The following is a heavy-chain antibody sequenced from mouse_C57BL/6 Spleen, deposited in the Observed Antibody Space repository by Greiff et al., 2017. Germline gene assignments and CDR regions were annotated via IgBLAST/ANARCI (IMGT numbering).Heavy chain of an antibody. V-gene: IGHV1-5*01. J-gene: IGHJ2*01. D-gene: IGHD2-5*01. Sequence: EVKLQESGPVLARPGASVKMSCKTSGYTFTSYWMHWVKQRPGQGLEWIGTIYPGNSDTSYNPKFKGKAKLTAVASASTAYMELSSLTNEDSAVYYCTGGTNYWSNAVGYWGQGTTLTVSS. CDR2: IYPGNSDT. CDR3: TGGTNYWSNAVGY. CDR1: GYTFTSYW.